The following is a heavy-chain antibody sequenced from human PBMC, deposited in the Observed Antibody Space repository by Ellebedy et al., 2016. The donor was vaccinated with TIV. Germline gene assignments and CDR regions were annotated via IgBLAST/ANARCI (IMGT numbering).Heavy chain of an antibody. CDR2: ISSSGSTT. J-gene: IGHJ4*02. V-gene: IGHV3-23*01. CDR1: GFTFGTYA. D-gene: IGHD1-26*01. CDR3: AKEVLVGVTPGVDY. Sequence: GESLKISCAASGFTFGTYAMSWVRQAPGKGLEWVSDISSSGSTTYYADSVKGRFTISRDNSKNTLYLQMNSLRAEDTAVYYCAKEVLVGVTPGVDYWGQGTLVTVSS.